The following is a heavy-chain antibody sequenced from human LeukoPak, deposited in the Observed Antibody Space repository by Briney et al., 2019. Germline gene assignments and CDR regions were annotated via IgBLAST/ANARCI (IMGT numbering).Heavy chain of an antibody. D-gene: IGHD2-15*01. CDR1: GYTFTSYG. CDR2: VRTYNGNT. V-gene: IGHV1-18*01. CDR3: ALLSRCDVDY. Sequence: ASVKVSCKASGYTFTSYGVSWVRQAPRQGLGRRGWVRTYNGNTNHAQKPQGSATMTTDTSTSTAYMELRSLRYDDTAVYYCALLSRCDVDYWGQGTLVTGSS. J-gene: IGHJ4*02.